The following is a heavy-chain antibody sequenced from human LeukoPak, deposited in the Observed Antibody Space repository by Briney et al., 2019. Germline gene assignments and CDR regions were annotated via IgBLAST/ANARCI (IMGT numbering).Heavy chain of an antibody. CDR2: IYSSGST. Sequence: SETLSLTCSVSGGSISSYYWSWVRQPAGKGLEWIGRIYSSGSTNYNPSLNSRVTMSADTSNNQFSLRLTSVTAADTVVYYCARGTTAVAGIFDCWGQGTLVTVSS. D-gene: IGHD6-13*01. J-gene: IGHJ4*02. CDR1: GGSISSYY. V-gene: IGHV4-4*07. CDR3: ARGTTAVAGIFDC.